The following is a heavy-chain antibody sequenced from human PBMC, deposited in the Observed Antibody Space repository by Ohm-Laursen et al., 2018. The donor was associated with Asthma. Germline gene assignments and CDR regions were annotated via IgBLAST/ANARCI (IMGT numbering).Heavy chain of an antibody. J-gene: IGHJ4*02. CDR1: GFTFSSYG. CDR3: ACLVATTGSFDH. CDR2: ISYDGSNK. V-gene: IGHV3-30*03. D-gene: IGHD5-12*01. Sequence: SLRLSCAASGFTFSSYGIHWVRQAPGKGLEWVAVISYDGSNKYYADSVKGRFTISRDNSKNTLYLQMNSLRAEDTAVYYCACLVATTGSFDHWGQGALVTVSS.